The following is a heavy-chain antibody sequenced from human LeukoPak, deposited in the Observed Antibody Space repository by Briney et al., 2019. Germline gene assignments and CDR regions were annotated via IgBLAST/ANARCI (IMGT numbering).Heavy chain of an antibody. CDR2: INPNSGCS. V-gene: IGHV1-2*02. J-gene: IGHJ4*02. CDR3: ARAIAAADLGDY. Sequence: ASVKVSCKASVYTFTGYYMHWVRQAPGQGLEGMGWINPNSGCSNYAQKFQGKVTMTSDTSISTASMELSRLRSDDTAVYYCARAIAAADLGDYWGQGPLVTVSS. D-gene: IGHD6-13*01. CDR1: VYTFTGYY.